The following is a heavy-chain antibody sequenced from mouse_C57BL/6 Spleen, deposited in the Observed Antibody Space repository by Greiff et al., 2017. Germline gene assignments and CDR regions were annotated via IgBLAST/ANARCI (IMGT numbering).Heavy chain of an antibody. J-gene: IGHJ4*01. V-gene: IGHV5-17*01. CDR1: GFTFSDYG. D-gene: IGHD2-12*01. Sequence: EVKLVESGGGLVKPGGSLKLSCAASGFTFSDYGMNWVRQAPEKGLEWVAYLSSGSSTIYYADTVKGRFTISRDNAKNTLFRQMTSLRSEDTAMYYCANDGAAGRNAMDYWGQGTSVTVSS. CDR3: ANDGAAGRNAMDY. CDR2: LSSGSSTI.